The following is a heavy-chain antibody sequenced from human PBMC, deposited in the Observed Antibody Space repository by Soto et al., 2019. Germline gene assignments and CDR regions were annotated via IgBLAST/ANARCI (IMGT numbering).Heavy chain of an antibody. CDR3: ARFRWTGWFGELSSLNWFDP. CDR1: GFTFTSYA. V-gene: IGHV1-18*01. Sequence: ASVKVSCKASGFTFTSYAITWVRQAPGQGLEWMGWISAYNGNTNYAQKLQGRVTMTTDTSTSTAYMELRSLRSDDTAVYYCARFRWTGWFGELSSLNWFDPWGQGTLVTVSS. CDR2: ISAYNGNT. J-gene: IGHJ5*02. D-gene: IGHD3-10*01.